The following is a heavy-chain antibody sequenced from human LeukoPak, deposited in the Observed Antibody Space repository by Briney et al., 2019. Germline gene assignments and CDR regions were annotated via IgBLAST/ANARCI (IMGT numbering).Heavy chain of an antibody. J-gene: IGHJ4*02. D-gene: IGHD6-19*01. V-gene: IGHV3-7*01. CDR2: IRQDGSEK. CDR3: AREAVASSYYFDY. CDR1: GFTFSSYW. Sequence: GGSLRLSCAASGFTFSSYWMSWVRQAPGKGLEWVANIRQDGSEKYYVDSVKGRFTISRDNAKNSLYLQMNSLRAEDTAVYYCAREAVASSYYFDYWGQGTLVTVSS.